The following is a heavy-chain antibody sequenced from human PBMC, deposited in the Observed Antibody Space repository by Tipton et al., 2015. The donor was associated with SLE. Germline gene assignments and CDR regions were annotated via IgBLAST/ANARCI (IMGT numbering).Heavy chain of an antibody. CDR3: ARHLRYYYDTSGYFYGMDV. CDR1: GYSFTSYW. V-gene: IGHV5-51*01. Sequence: QLVQSGAEVKKPGESLKISCKGSGYSFTSYWIGWVRQMPGKGLEWMRIIYPGDSDTRYSPSFQGQVTISADKSISTAYLQWSSLKASDTAMYYCARHLRYYYDTSGYFYGMDVWGQGTTVTVSS. D-gene: IGHD3-22*01. J-gene: IGHJ6*02. CDR2: IYPGDSDT.